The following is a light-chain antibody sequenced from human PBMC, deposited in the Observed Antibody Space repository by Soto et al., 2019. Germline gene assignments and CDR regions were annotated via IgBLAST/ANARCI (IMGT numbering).Light chain of an antibody. V-gene: IGKV3-15*01. CDR1: QSVSNN. J-gene: IGKJ1*01. CDR3: QQYNKWPLT. Sequence: ETVMTQSPVTLSVSPGDTATLSCRASQSVSNNYLAWYQQKPGQAPRLLIYGASTRATGVPPTFSGSASGTEFTLTISSLQSEDFTVYYCQQYNKWPLTFGQGTKVDIK. CDR2: GAS.